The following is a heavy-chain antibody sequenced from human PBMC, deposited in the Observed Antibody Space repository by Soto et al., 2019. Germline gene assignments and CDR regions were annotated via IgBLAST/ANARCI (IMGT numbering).Heavy chain of an antibody. D-gene: IGHD6-6*01. J-gene: IGHJ4*02. CDR1: GYTFTAYY. Sequence: QVQLVQSGAEVKKPGASVKVSCKASGYTFTAYYIHWVRQAPGQGLEWMGWINPNSGGTNYAQKFQGRVTMTRDTSVSTAYMELSRLRSDDTAVYYCARDGFSPIEYSSPFDHWGQGTLVTVSS. CDR3: ARDGFSPIEYSSPFDH. V-gene: IGHV1-2*02. CDR2: INPNSGGT.